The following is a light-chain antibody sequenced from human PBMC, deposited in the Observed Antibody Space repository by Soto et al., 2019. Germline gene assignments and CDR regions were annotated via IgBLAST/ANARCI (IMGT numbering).Light chain of an antibody. CDR2: DVS. CDR1: SSDVGNYNY. J-gene: IGLJ1*01. CDR3: SSYTSSSSLRV. V-gene: IGLV2-14*01. Sequence: QSVLTQPASVSGSPGQSITISCTGTSSDVGNYNYVSWYQQHPGKAPKLMIYDVSNRPSGVSNRFSGSKSGNTASLTISGLQAEDEADYYCSSYTSSSSLRVFGTGTKFTVL.